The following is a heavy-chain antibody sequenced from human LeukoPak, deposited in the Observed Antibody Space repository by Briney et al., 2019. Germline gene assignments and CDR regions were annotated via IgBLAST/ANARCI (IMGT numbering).Heavy chain of an antibody. J-gene: IGHJ4*02. Sequence: GGSLRLSCTASGFIFSTYWMTWVRQAPGKGPEWVANIKHDGSEKYYVDSVKGRFSISRDNAKNSLYLQMNSLRAEDTAVYYCARGTVAGKAPYWGQGTLVTVSS. CDR2: IKHDGSEK. D-gene: IGHD6-19*01. CDR1: GFIFSTYW. V-gene: IGHV3-7*01. CDR3: ARGTVAGKAPY.